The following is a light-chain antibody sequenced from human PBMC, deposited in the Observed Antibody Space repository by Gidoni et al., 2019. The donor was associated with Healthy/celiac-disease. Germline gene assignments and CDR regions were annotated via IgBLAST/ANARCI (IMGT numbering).Light chain of an antibody. CDR3: QQSYSTPYN. CDR2: AAS. V-gene: IGKV1-39*01. Sequence: IQMPQSPAYLSASVGDRVTITCRASQSISSYLNRYQQKPGKAPKLLIYAASSLQSKIPSRLSGSGSGTDFTLTISSLQPEDFATYDCQQSYSTPYNFGQGTKREIK. CDR1: QSISSY. J-gene: IGKJ2*01.